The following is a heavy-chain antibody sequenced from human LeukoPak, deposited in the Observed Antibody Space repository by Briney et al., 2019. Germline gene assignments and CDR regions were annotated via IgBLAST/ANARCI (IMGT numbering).Heavy chain of an antibody. Sequence: GESLKLSCAASGFTFHDYDMSWVRQSPGKGLEWVSGINWNGDRTGYADSVKGRFTISRDNAKKSLYLQMNSLRAEDTALYYCARRDYYGSGSPDFWGQGTLVTVSS. J-gene: IGHJ4*02. CDR3: ARRDYYGSGSPDF. CDR2: INWNGDRT. V-gene: IGHV3-20*04. CDR1: GFTFHDYD. D-gene: IGHD3-10*01.